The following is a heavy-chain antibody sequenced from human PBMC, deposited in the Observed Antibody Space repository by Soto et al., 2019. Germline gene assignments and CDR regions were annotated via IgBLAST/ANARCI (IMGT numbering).Heavy chain of an antibody. V-gene: IGHV3-23*01. CDR2: ISGSGGST. CDR3: AKDYYYDSSGYYYVVEYFDY. D-gene: IGHD3-22*01. CDR1: GFTFSSYA. J-gene: IGHJ4*02. Sequence: GGSLRLSCAASGFTFSSYAMSWVRQAPGKGLEWVSAISGSGGSTYYADSVKGRFTISRDNSKNTLYLQMNSLRAEDTAVYYCAKDYYYDSSGYYYVVEYFDYWGQGTLVTVSS.